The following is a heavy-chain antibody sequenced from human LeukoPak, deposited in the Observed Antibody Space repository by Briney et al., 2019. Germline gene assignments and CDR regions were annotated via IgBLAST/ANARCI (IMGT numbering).Heavy chain of an antibody. D-gene: IGHD3-22*01. V-gene: IGHV4-34*01. Sequence: SETLSLTCAVYGGSFSGYYWSWIRQTPLKGLEWLGQVNDSGSANYNPPLRSRVTMSVDTSKNQFSMKLTSVTAADTAVYFCASSYYDTVGFSPFDYWGQGTLVTVSS. CDR2: VNDSGSA. CDR1: GGSFSGYY. J-gene: IGHJ4*02. CDR3: ASSYYDTVGFSPFDY.